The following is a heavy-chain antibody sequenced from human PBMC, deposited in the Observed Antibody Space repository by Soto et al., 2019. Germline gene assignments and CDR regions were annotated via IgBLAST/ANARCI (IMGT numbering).Heavy chain of an antibody. D-gene: IGHD3-10*01. CDR3: ARVPYFYGSGSYSWFDS. CDR1: GYTFTSYA. Sequence: GASVKVSCKASGYTFTSYAMHWVRQAPGQRLEWMGWINADNGNTKYSQKFQGRVTITRDTSASTAYMELSSLRSEDTAVYYCARVPYFYGSGSYSWFDSWGQGTLVTVSS. J-gene: IGHJ5*01. CDR2: INADNGNT. V-gene: IGHV1-3*01.